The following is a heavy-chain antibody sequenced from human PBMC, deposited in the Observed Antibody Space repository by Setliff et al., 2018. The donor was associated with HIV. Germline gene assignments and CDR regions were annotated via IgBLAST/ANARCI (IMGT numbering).Heavy chain of an antibody. CDR3: ARLCSNGVCRPVGDHVFDV. J-gene: IGHJ3*01. CDR2: IDSNGRP. D-gene: IGHD2-8*01. CDR1: GAGIGGYS. V-gene: IGHV4-4*09. Sequence: SETLSLTCIVSGAGIGGYSWSWIRQPPGKGLEWIGDIDSNGRPNYNTSLNSRLTVSADPSKNQISMKLSSVTAADTAIYYCARLCSNGVCRPVGDHVFDVWGQGTMVTVSS.